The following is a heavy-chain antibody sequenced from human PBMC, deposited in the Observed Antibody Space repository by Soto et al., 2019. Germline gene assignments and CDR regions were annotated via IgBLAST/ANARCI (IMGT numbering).Heavy chain of an antibody. V-gene: IGHV4-4*02. Sequence: QVHLQESGPGLVKPSGTLPLTCGVSGASVSSSHWWTWVRQPPGKCLEGLGEIYHVGFTSYNPSLNSRDIISRDESMNQFSLKMSSVTAADTAMYYGARVRPPTSTRPAAVRNYLDYWGQGSLVTAAS. J-gene: IGHJ4*02. CDR1: GASVSSSHW. CDR2: IYHVGFT. CDR3: ARVRPPTSTRPAAVRNYLDY. D-gene: IGHD2-2*01.